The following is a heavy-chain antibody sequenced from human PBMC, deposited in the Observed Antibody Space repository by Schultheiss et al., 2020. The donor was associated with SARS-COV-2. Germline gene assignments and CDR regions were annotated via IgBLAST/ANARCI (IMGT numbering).Heavy chain of an antibody. V-gene: IGHV1-2*02. Sequence: ASVKVSCKASGYTFTGYYMHWVRQAPGQGLEWMGWINPNSGGTNYAQKLQGRVTMTTDTSTSTAYMELRSLRSDDTAVYYCASSYYYGSGSYRCFDYWGQGTLVTVSS. J-gene: IGHJ4*02. CDR2: INPNSGGT. CDR1: GYTFTGYY. CDR3: ASSYYYGSGSYRCFDY. D-gene: IGHD3-10*01.